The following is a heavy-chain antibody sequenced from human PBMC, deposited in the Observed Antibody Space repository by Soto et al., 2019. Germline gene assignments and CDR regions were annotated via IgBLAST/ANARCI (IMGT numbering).Heavy chain of an antibody. CDR3: ASSSGWLFFQH. CDR1: GGSISSYY. D-gene: IGHD6-19*01. Sequence: ETLSLTCTVSGGSISSYYWSWIRQPPGKGLEWIGYIYYSGSTNYNPSLKSQVTISVDTSKNQFSLKLSSVTAADTAVYYCASSSGWLFFQHWGQGTPVTVSS. J-gene: IGHJ1*01. CDR2: IYYSGST. V-gene: IGHV4-59*01.